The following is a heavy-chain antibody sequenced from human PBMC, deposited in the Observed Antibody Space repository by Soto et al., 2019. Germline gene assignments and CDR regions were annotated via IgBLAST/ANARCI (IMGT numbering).Heavy chain of an antibody. CDR3: AIGMGYDFWSGPDFDY. CDR2: FDPEDGET. V-gene: IGHV1-24*01. J-gene: IGHJ4*02. D-gene: IGHD3-3*01. Sequence: ASVKVSCKVSGYTLTELSMHWVRQAPGKGLEWMGGFDPEDGETIYAQKFQGRVTMTEDTSTDTAYMELSSLRSEDTAVYYCAIGMGYDFWSGPDFDYWGQGTLVTAPQ. CDR1: GYTLTELS.